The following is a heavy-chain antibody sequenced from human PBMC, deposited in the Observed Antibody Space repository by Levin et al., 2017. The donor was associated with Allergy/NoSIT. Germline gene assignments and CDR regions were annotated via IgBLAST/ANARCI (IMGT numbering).Heavy chain of an antibody. Sequence: SETLSLTCAVYGGSFSGYYWSWIRQPPGKGLEWIGEINHSGSTNYNPSLKSRVTISVDTSKNQFSLKLSSVTAADTAVYYCARGRLRSYYYGAGSLDYWGQGTLVTVSS. CDR1: GGSFSGYY. J-gene: IGHJ4*02. CDR2: INHSGST. CDR3: ARGRLRSYYYGAGSLDY. D-gene: IGHD3-10*01. V-gene: IGHV4-34*01.